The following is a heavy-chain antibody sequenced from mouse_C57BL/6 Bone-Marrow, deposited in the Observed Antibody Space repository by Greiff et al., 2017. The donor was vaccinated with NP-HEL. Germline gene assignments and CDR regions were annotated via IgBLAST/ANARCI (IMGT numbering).Heavy chain of an antibody. CDR2: IHPNSGST. Sequence: QVQLQQPGAELVKPGASVRLSCKASGYTFTSYWMHWVKQRPGQGLEWIGMIHPNSGSTNYNEKFKSKATLTVDKSSSTPYMQLSSLTSEDSAVYYCARLAYDYDGAWFAYWGQGTLVTVSA. CDR1: GYTFTSYW. V-gene: IGHV1-64*01. CDR3: ARLAYDYDGAWFAY. D-gene: IGHD2-4*01. J-gene: IGHJ3*01.